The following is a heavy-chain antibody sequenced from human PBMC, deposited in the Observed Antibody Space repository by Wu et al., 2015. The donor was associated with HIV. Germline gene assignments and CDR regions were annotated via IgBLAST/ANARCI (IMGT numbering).Heavy chain of an antibody. J-gene: IGHJ3*02. CDR2: INPSENRV. CDR1: GYTFSAYY. V-gene: IGHV1-46*03. D-gene: IGHD5-24*01. CDR3: ANRNRVGNMEAFDI. Sequence: VQLVQSGTDVRKPGASVKVSCKASGYTFSAYYMHWVRQAPGQGPEWVGVINPSENRVSYAQTFQGRVTMTRDTSTNTVYMELRSLKTEDTAVYFCANRNRVGNMEAFDIWGQGTKVIVSS.